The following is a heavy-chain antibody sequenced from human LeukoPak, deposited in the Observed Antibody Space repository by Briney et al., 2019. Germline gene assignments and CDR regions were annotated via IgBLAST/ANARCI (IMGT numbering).Heavy chain of an antibody. CDR3: AGGILTGYTIYY. V-gene: IGHV4-34*01. CDR2: INHGGST. J-gene: IGHJ4*02. D-gene: IGHD3-9*01. CDR1: GGSFSGYY. Sequence: SETLSLTCAVYGGSFSGYYWSWIRQPPGKGLEWIGEINHGGSTNYNPSLKSRVTISVDTSKNQFSLKLSSVTAADTAVYYCAGGILTGYTIYYWGQGTLVTVSS.